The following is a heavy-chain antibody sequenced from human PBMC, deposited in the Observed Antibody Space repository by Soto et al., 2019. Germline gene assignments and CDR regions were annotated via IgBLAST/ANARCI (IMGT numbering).Heavy chain of an antibody. Sequence: ASVKVSCKASGYTFTSYGISWVRQAPGQGLEWMGWISAYNGNTNYAQKLQGRVTKTKDTSTSTTYMEMRSLRSDDTAVFYCAREGSGGSGYYYYYGMDVWGQGTTVTVSS. J-gene: IGHJ6*02. D-gene: IGHD2-15*01. CDR1: GYTFTSYG. V-gene: IGHV1-18*01. CDR3: AREGSGGSGYYYYYGMDV. CDR2: ISAYNGNT.